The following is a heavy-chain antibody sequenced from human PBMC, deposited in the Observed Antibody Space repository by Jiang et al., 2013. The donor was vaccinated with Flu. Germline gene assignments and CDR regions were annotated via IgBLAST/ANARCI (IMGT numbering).Heavy chain of an antibody. V-gene: IGHV2-5*06. Sequence: KPTQTLTLTCTFSGFSLSTSGVGVGWIRQPPGKALEWLALIYWDDDKRYTPSLKNRLTVIKDTSKNQVVLTMTNMDPVDTATYYCAHRLGYCTSTTCAWYFDYWGQGTLVTVSS. CDR1: GFSLSTSGVG. J-gene: IGHJ4*02. CDR3: AHRLGYCTSTTCAWYFDY. D-gene: IGHD2-2*01. CDR2: IYWDDDK.